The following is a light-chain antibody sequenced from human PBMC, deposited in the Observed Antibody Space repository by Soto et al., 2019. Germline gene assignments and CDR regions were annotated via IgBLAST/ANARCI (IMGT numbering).Light chain of an antibody. V-gene: IGLV2-14*03. CDR3: YSGNSNSTTLFV. J-gene: IGLJ1*01. Sequence: QSALTQPASVSGSPGQSITISCTGTSSDIGASNYVSWYQQHPGQAPKLMISDVNNRPSGISDRFSGSKSGNTASLTISGPQAEDGVNYYSYSGNSNSTTLFVSGTGTKLPAL. CDR2: DVN. CDR1: SSDIGASNY.